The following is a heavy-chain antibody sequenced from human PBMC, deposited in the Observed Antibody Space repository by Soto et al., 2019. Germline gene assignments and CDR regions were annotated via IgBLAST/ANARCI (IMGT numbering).Heavy chain of an antibody. D-gene: IGHD4-17*01. CDR2: ISAYNGNT. Sequence: ASVKVSCKASGGTFSSYAISWVRQAPGQGLEWMGWISAYNGNTNYAQKLQGRVTMTTDTSTSTAYMELRSLRSDDTAVYYCARVVILNDYGDFYFDYWGQGTLVTVSS. J-gene: IGHJ4*02. V-gene: IGHV1-18*01. CDR1: GGTFSSYA. CDR3: ARVVILNDYGDFYFDY.